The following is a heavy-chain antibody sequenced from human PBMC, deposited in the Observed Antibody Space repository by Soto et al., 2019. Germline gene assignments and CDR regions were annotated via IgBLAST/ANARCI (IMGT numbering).Heavy chain of an antibody. CDR2: ISSSSSYI. CDR3: ARRTGSGYDYSSPFDY. J-gene: IGHJ4*02. CDR1: GFTFSSYS. Sequence: EVQLLESGGGLVQPGGSLRLSCAASGFTFSSYSMNWVRQAPGKGLEWVSSISSSSSYIYYADSVKGRFTISRDNAKNSLYLQMNSLRAEDTAVYYCARRTGSGYDYSSPFDYWGQGTLVTVSS. D-gene: IGHD5-12*01. V-gene: IGHV3-21*01.